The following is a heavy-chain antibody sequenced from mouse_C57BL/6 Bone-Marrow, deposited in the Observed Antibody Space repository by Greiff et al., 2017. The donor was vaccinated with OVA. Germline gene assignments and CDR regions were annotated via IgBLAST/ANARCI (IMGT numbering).Heavy chain of an antibody. CDR3: AGGVMAWDYFDY. CDR1: GYTFTSYW. V-gene: IGHV1-7*01. D-gene: IGHD2-3*01. J-gene: IGHJ2*01. CDR2: INPSSGYT. Sequence: VQLQQSGAELAKPGASVKLSCKASGYTFTSYWMHWVKQRPGQGLEWIGYINPSSGYTKYNQKFKDKATLTADKYSSTAYMQLSSLTYEDSAVYYCAGGVMAWDYFDYWGRGTTLTVSS.